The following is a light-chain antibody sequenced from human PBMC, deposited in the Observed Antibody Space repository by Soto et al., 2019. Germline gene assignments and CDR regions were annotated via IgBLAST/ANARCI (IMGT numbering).Light chain of an antibody. Sequence: EIVFPQSPGTLSFSPGARATLSCRTSQTTSGKYLAWYQQRPVLAPRLLVYGASRRATGIPDRFRGSGSAAEFTLTSSSLQHDDFATYYCQQYNTFWTFGPGTKVDNK. CDR3: QQYNTFWT. CDR1: QTTSGKY. CDR2: GAS. V-gene: IGKV3-20*01. J-gene: IGKJ1*01.